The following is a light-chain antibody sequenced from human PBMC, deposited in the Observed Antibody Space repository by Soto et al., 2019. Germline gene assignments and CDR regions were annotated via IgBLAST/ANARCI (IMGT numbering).Light chain of an antibody. CDR1: SSDIGGYEY. CDR3: SSYAGSNSV. CDR2: EVT. J-gene: IGLJ3*02. Sequence: LTQPPSASGSPGQSVTLSCTGTSSDIGGYEYVSWYQRHPGKAPKLLIYEVTERPSGVPDRFSGSKSGNTASLTVSGLQADDEADYYCSSYAGSNSVFGGGTKLTVL. V-gene: IGLV2-8*01.